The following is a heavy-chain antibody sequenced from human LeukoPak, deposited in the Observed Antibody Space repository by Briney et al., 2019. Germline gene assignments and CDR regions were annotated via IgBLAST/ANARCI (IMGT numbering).Heavy chain of an antibody. V-gene: IGHV4-34*01. CDR1: GGSFSGYY. CDR3: ARGGHSSGWPPNWFDP. J-gene: IGHJ5*02. CDR2: INHSGST. D-gene: IGHD6-19*01. Sequence: SETLSLTCAVYGGSFSGYYWSWIRQPPGKGLEWIGEINHSGSTNYNPSLKSRVTISVDTSKNQFSLKLSSVTAADTAVYYCARGGHSSGWPPNWFDPWGQGTLVTVSS.